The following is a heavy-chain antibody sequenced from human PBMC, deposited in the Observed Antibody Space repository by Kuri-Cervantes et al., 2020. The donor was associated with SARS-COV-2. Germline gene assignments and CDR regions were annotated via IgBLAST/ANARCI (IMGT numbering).Heavy chain of an antibody. Sequence: GGSLRLSCSASGFTFSSYAMHWVRQAPGKGLEYVSAISSNGGSTYYADSVKGRFTISRDNSKNTLYLQMSSLRAEDTAVYYCVKVGTGSTSFRDYWGQGTLVTVSS. V-gene: IGHV3-64D*06. J-gene: IGHJ4*02. CDR1: GFTFSSYA. CDR2: ISSNGGST. D-gene: IGHD2-2*01. CDR3: VKVGTGSTSFRDY.